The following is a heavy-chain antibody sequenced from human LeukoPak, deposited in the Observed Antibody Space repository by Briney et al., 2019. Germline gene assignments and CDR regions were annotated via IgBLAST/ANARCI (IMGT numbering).Heavy chain of an antibody. V-gene: IGHV3-23*01. Sequence: PGGSLRLSCAASGFTFSSYAMSWVRQAPGKGLEWVSAISGSGGSTYYADSVKGRFTSSRDNSKNTLYLQMNSLRAEDTAVYYCAKGTSLINILTGYFYYFDYWGQGTLVTVSS. CDR3: AKGTSLINILTGYFYYFDY. J-gene: IGHJ4*02. D-gene: IGHD3-9*01. CDR1: GFTFSSYA. CDR2: ISGSGGST.